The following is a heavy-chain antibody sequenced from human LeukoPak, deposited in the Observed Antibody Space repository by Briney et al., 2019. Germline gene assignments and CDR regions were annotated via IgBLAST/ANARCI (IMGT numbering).Heavy chain of an antibody. Sequence: SETLSLTCTVSGGSISGSYWSWIRQPPGKGLEWIGYIYYSGSTNYNPSLKSRVTISVDTSKNQFSLKLSSVTAADTAVYYCANTPSGSYFDYWGQGTLVTVSS. CDR3: ANTPSGSYFDY. CDR2: IYYSGST. D-gene: IGHD1-26*01. CDR1: GGSISGSY. J-gene: IGHJ4*02. V-gene: IGHV4-59*08.